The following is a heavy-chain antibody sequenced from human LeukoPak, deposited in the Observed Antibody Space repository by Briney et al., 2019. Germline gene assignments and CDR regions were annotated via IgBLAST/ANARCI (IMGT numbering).Heavy chain of an antibody. D-gene: IGHD3-10*01. CDR2: IYSGGST. Sequence: GGSLRLSCAASGFTVSSNYMSWVRQAPGKGLEWVSVIYSGGSTYYADSVKGRFTISRDNSKNTLYLQMNSLRAEDTAVYYCASPNPGDMVRSFDAFDIWGQGTMVTVSS. CDR3: ASPNPGDMVRSFDAFDI. CDR1: GFTVSSNY. V-gene: IGHV3-66*01. J-gene: IGHJ3*02.